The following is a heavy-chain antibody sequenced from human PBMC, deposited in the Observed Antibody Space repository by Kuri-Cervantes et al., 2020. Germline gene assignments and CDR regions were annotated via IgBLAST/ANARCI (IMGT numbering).Heavy chain of an antibody. V-gene: IGHV3-11*01. CDR3: GKGDGYGYHGGVDS. Sequence: GGSLRLSCAASGFTFSDYYMSWIRQAPGKGLEWVSYISSSGSTIYYADSVKGRFTISRDNAKNSLYLQMNSLRAEDTAFFYCGKGDGYGYHGGVDSWGQGTLVTVSS. D-gene: IGHD5-18*01. J-gene: IGHJ4*02. CDR2: ISSSGSTI. CDR1: GFTFSDYY.